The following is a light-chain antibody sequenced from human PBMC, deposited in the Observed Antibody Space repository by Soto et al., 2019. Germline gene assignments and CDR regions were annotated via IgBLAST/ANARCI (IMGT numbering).Light chain of an antibody. Sequence: EIVMTQSPATLSVSPGERATLSCRASQSVSSNLAWYQQKPGQAPRLLIYGASTRATGIPARFSGSGSGTEFTLTIGSLQSEDFAVYYCQQYHDWRRTFGQGTKVEIK. V-gene: IGKV3-15*01. CDR3: QQYHDWRRT. CDR2: GAS. CDR1: QSVSSN. J-gene: IGKJ1*01.